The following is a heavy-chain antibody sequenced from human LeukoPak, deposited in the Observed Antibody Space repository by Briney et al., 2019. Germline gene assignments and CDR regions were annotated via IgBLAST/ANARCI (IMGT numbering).Heavy chain of an antibody. Sequence: SETLSLTCSVSGGSISTYYWSWIRQPAGKGLEWIGRMYTTGGTNYNPSLKSRVTMSVDTSKNQFSLKLTSVTAADTAVYYCARADYDSSGYYVYFDYWGQGTLVTVSS. V-gene: IGHV4-4*07. D-gene: IGHD3-22*01. CDR2: MYTTGGT. J-gene: IGHJ4*02. CDR3: ARADYDSSGYYVYFDY. CDR1: GGSISTYY.